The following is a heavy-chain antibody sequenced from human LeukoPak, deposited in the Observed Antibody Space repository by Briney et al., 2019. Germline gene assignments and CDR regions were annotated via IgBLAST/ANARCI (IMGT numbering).Heavy chain of an antibody. CDR3: AKDEDYGDYVLSY. Sequence: GGSLRLSCAGSGFIFSSYAMSWARQAPGKGLEWVSGISGSGGTTDYADSVKGRFTISRDNSKNTLYLQMNSLRAEDTAVYYCAKDEDYGDYVLSYWGQGTLVTVSS. J-gene: IGHJ4*02. D-gene: IGHD4-17*01. CDR1: GFIFSSYA. CDR2: ISGSGGTT. V-gene: IGHV3-23*01.